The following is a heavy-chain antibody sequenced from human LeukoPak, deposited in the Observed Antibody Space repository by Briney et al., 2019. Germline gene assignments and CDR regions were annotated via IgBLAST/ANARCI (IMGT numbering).Heavy chain of an antibody. J-gene: IGHJ5*02. V-gene: IGHV1-18*01. CDR2: ISAYNGNT. CDR1: GYRFTSYG. CDR3: AREGYCSGGICYSTMNWFDP. Sequence: ASVKVSCKASGYRFTSYGITWVRQAPAQGIEWMGWISAYNGNTNYAQKVQGRVTLTTDTSTSTAYMGLRSLRSDDTAVYYCAREGYCSGGICYSTMNWFDPWGQGTLVTVSS. D-gene: IGHD2-15*01.